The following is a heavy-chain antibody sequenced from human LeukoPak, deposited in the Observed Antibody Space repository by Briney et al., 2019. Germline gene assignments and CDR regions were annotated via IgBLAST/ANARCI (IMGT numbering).Heavy chain of an antibody. D-gene: IGHD6-13*01. CDR3: ARRPRSTLVRDAFDI. CDR2: IYYSGST. Sequence: SETLSLTCTVSGGSISSSSYYWGWIRQPPGKGLEWIGSIYYSGSTYYNPSLKRRVTISVDTSKNQFSLKLSSVTAADTAVYYCARRPRSTLVRDAFDIWGQGTMVTVSS. J-gene: IGHJ3*02. CDR1: GGSISSSSYY. V-gene: IGHV4-39*07.